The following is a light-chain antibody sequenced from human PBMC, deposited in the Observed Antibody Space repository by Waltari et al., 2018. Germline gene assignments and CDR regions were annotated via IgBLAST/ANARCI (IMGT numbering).Light chain of an antibody. CDR2: GAS. V-gene: IGKV3-20*01. J-gene: IGKJ1*01. CDR1: QSVSRA. Sequence: DIVLPPSPGSLSSSPGERVTLSCRDSQSVSRALAWYQQKPGQAPRLLIFGASNRATGIPDRFSGSGSETDFSLTISRLEPEDFAVYYCQHYVRLPATFGRGTKVEIK. CDR3: QHYVRLPAT.